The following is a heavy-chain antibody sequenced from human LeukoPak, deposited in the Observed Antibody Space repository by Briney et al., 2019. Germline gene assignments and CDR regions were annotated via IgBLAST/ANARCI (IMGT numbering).Heavy chain of an antibody. J-gene: IGHJ4*02. Sequence: SETLSLTCTVSGDTINSNDYYWAWLRQPPGEGLEWIGTSYYSGSTYYKSPLKGRLTISVDSSKNQFSLKMISVTAADTGVYYCPRHGNWDPFDYWGQGALVTVSS. D-gene: IGHD7-27*01. CDR1: GDTINSNDYY. CDR2: SYYSGST. V-gene: IGHV4-39*01. CDR3: PRHGNWDPFDY.